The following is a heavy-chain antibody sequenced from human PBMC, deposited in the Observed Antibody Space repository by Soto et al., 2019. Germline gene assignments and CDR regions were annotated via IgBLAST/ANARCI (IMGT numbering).Heavy chain of an antibody. Sequence: GGSLRLSCTASGFTFGDYAMSWVRQAPGKGLEWVGFIRSKAYGGTTEYAASVEGRFTISRDDSKSIAYLQMNSLKTEDTAVYYCTRGRTTFDYWGQGTLVTVSS. CDR2: IRSKAYGGTT. J-gene: IGHJ4*02. CDR1: GFTFGDYA. CDR3: TRGRTTFDY. V-gene: IGHV3-49*04. D-gene: IGHD4-17*01.